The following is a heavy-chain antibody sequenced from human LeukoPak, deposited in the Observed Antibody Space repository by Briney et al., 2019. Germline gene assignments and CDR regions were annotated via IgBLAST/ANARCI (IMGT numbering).Heavy chain of an antibody. V-gene: IGHV1-69*05. CDR3: ARAVVTSPRSAFDI. D-gene: IGHD4-23*01. CDR2: IIPIFGTA. CDR1: GGTFSSYA. J-gene: IGHJ3*02. Sequence: SVKVSCKASGGTFSSYAISWVRQAPGQGLEWMGGIIPIFGTASYVQKFQGRVTMTRDMSTSTVYMELSSLRSEDTAVYYCARAVVTSPRSAFDIWGQGTMVTVSS.